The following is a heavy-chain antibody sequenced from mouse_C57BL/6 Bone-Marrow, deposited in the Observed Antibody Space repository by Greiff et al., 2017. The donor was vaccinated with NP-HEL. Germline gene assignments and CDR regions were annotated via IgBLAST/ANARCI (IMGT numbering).Heavy chain of an antibody. J-gene: IGHJ2*01. CDR1: GYTFTSYW. CDR3: ARHPFDY. V-gene: IGHV1-69*01. Sequence: QVQLQQPGAELVMPGASVKLSCKASGYTFTSYWMHWVKQRPGQGLEWIGEIDPSDSYTNYNQKFKGKSTLTVDKSSGTAYMQLSSLTSEDSAVYYCARHPFDYWGQGTTLTVSS. CDR2: IDPSDSYT.